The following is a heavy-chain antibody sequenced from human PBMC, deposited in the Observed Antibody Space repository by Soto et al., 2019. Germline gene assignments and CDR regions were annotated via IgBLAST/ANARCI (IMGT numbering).Heavy chain of an antibody. CDR2: IVVGSGNT. J-gene: IGHJ5*02. V-gene: IGHV1-58*01. CDR3: AADPLYQLLSSNWFDP. CDR1: GFTFTSSA. Sequence: SVKVSCKASGFTFTSSAVQWVRQARGQRLEWIGWIVVGSGNTNYAQKFQERVTITRDMSTSTAYMELSGLRSEDTAVYYCAADPLYQLLSSNWFDPWGQGTLVTVSS. D-gene: IGHD2-2*01.